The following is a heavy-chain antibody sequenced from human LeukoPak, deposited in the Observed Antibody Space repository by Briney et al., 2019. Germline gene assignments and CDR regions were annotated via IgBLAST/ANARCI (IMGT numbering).Heavy chain of an antibody. CDR3: ARSTTVTYYYYGMDV. D-gene: IGHD4-17*01. J-gene: IGHJ6*02. Sequence: SETLSLTCTVSGGSISSYYWSWIRQPPGKGLEWIGYIYYSGSTNYNPSLKSRVTISVDTSKNQFSLKLSSVTAADTAVFYCARSTTVTYYYYGMDVRGQGTTVTVSS. CDR2: IYYSGST. CDR1: GGSISSYY. V-gene: IGHV4-59*01.